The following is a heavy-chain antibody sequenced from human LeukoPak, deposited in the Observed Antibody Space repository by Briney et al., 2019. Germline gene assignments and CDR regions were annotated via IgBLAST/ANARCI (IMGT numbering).Heavy chain of an antibody. CDR1: GGSITDFS. V-gene: IGHV4-59*08. CDR2: IYYSGST. CDR3: ARGGLGGITAYSNYLFDY. J-gene: IGHJ4*02. D-gene: IGHD4-11*01. Sequence: SGTLSLTCTLSGGSITDFSWSWSRQPPRERVEWIGYIYYSGSTHYNPSLKSRLTISIDTTKNQFSLNLTSETAADTAVYYCARGGLGGITAYSNYLFDYWGRGTLVTVSS.